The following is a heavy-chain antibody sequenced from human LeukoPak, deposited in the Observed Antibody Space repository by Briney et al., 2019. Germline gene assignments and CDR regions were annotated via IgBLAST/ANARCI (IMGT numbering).Heavy chain of an antibody. CDR2: LYYSGST. J-gene: IGHJ5*02. CDR1: GFTFSSYA. CDR3: ARRGRITMIVKSWFDP. V-gene: IGHV4-39*01. Sequence: GSLRLSCAASGFTFSSYAMSWVRQAPGKGLEWIGSLYYSGSTYYNPSLKSRVTISVDTSKNQFSLKLSSVTAADTAVYYCARRGRITMIVKSWFDPWGQGTLVTVSS. D-gene: IGHD3-22*01.